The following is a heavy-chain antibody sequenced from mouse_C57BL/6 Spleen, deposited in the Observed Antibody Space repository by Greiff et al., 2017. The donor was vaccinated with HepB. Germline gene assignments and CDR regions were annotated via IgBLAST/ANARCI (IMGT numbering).Heavy chain of an antibody. V-gene: IGHV1-72*01. CDR2: IDPNSGGT. CDR3: AREALLLRPYWYFDV. Sequence: VQLQQPGAELVKPGASVKLSCKASGYTFTSYWMHWVKQRPGRGLEWIGRIDPNSGGTKYNEKFKSKATLTVDKPSSTAYMQLSSLTSEDSAVYYCAREALLLRPYWYFDVWGTGTTVTVSS. CDR1: GYTFTSYW. D-gene: IGHD1-1*01. J-gene: IGHJ1*03.